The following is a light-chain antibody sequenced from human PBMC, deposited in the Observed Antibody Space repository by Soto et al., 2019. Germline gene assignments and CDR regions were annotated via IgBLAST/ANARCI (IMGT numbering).Light chain of an antibody. V-gene: IGKV1-17*01. CDR2: YAS. CDR3: LQHENYPWT. J-gene: IGKJ1*01. CDR1: QDITNE. Sequence: DIQMTQYTSSLSASVGDRVTITCRASQDITNELGWYQQKPGKAPKRLIYYASNLQSGVPSRFSGSGFGTEFTLTISSLQPEDIATYYCLQHENYPWTFGQGTKVAIK.